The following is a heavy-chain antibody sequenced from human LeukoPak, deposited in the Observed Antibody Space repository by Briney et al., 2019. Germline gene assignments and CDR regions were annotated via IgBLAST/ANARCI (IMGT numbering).Heavy chain of an antibody. V-gene: IGHV4-39*01. CDR3: ARLGGYIFLNWFDP. CDR1: GGSISGGTYY. CDR2: VSYSGTT. D-gene: IGHD6-19*01. Sequence: SETLSLTCTVSGGSISGGTYYWGWIRQPPGKGLEWIGTVSYSGTTYYKSSLKSRVTISVDTSKNQFSLYLNSVTAADTAVYYCARLGGYIFLNWFDPWGQGTLVTVSS. J-gene: IGHJ5*01.